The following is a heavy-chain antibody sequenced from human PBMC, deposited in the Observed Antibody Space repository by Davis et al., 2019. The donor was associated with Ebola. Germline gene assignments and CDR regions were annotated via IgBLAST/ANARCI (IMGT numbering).Heavy chain of an antibody. Sequence: ASVKVSCKASGYTFTSYYMHWVRQAPGQGLEWMGIINPSGGSTSYAQKFQGRVTMTRNTSISTAYMELSSLRSEDTAVYYCARREIYYYYGMDVWGQGTTVTVSS. V-gene: IGHV1-46*01. J-gene: IGHJ6*02. CDR1: GYTFTSYY. CDR3: ARREIYYYYGMDV. CDR2: INPSGGST.